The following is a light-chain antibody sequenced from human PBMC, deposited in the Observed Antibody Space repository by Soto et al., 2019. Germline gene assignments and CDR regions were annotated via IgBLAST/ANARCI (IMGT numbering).Light chain of an antibody. CDR1: LDVSSY. CDR3: QPYDNLPPYT. Sequence: DIQMTQSPSSLSASVGDRVTITCQASLDVSSYLNWYQQKPGKAPKLLIYDASNLETGVPSRFSGSGSGTDFTFTISSPQPEDIATYYCQPYDNLPPYTFGQGTKLEIK. V-gene: IGKV1-33*01. J-gene: IGKJ2*01. CDR2: DAS.